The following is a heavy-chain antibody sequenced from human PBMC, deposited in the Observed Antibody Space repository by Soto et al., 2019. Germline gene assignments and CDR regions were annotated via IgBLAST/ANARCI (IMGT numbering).Heavy chain of an antibody. V-gene: IGHV1-46*01. CDR1: GYTFTSYY. Sequence: ASVKVSCKASGYTFTSYYMHWVRQAPGQGLEWMGIINPSGGSTSYAQKFQGRVTMTRDTSTSTVYMELSSLRSEDTAVYYCARHRRSVGATTWPAFDYCGQGTLVTFSS. D-gene: IGHD1-26*01. CDR3: ARHRRSVGATTWPAFDY. J-gene: IGHJ4*02. CDR2: INPSGGST.